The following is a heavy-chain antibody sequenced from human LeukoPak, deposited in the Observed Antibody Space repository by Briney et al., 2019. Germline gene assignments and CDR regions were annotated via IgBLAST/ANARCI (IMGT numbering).Heavy chain of an antibody. CDR3: AREVTTYSNYYYMDV. J-gene: IGHJ6*03. Sequence: SETLSLTCTVSGGSISSYYWSWIRQPPGKGLEWIGYIYTSGSTNYNPSLKSRVTISVDTSKNQFSLKLSSVTPADTAVYYCAREVTTYSNYYYMDVWGKGTTVTVSS. V-gene: IGHV4-4*09. D-gene: IGHD4-11*01. CDR1: GGSISSYY. CDR2: IYTSGST.